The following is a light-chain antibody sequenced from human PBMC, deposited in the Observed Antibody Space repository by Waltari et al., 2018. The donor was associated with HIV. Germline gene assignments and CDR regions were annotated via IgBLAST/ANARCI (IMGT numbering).Light chain of an antibody. CDR3: QQSFSAAIT. CDR2: GAS. V-gene: IGKV1-39*01. J-gene: IGKJ5*01. Sequence: DIQMTQSPSSLSASVGDTVTITCRASQNINNYLNWYQQRPGKPPNLLSYGASIRQPGVPSRFSARTSGANVTLTITRLQPEDFASYYCQQSFSAAITLGQGTRL. CDR1: QNINNY.